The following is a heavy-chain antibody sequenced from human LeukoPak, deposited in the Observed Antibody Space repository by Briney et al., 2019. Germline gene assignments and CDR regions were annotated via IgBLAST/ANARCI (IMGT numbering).Heavy chain of an antibody. V-gene: IGHV3-74*03. CDR1: GFTFSTYW. D-gene: IGHD2-15*01. CDR3: ARDLVLVSTPADDFDY. J-gene: IGHJ4*02. Sequence: GGSLRLSCAASGFTFSTYWMHWVRQAPGKGLGWVSRIYPNGRNIKYADSVKGRFTISRDNAKNTLFLQMNSLRAEDTAVYYCARDLVLVSTPADDFDYWGQGILVTVSS. CDR2: IYPNGRNI.